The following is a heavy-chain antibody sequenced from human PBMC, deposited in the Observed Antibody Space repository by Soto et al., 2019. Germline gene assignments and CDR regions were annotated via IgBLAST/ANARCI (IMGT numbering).Heavy chain of an antibody. CDR2: INPSGGST. CDR1: GYTFTSYY. J-gene: IGHJ6*02. V-gene: IGHV1-46*01. CDR3: ARIVLFLSYSPYYYGMDV. D-gene: IGHD3-3*01. Sequence: ASVKVSCKASGYTFTSYYMHWVRQAPGQGLEWMGIINPSGGSTSYAQKFQGRVTMTRDTSTSTVYMELSSLRSEDTAVYYCARIVLFLSYSPYYYGMDVWGQGTTVTVSS.